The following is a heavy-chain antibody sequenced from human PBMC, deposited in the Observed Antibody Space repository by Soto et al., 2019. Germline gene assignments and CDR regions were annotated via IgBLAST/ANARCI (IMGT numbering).Heavy chain of an antibody. J-gene: IGHJ3*02. V-gene: IGHV1-2*04. D-gene: IGHD3-3*01. CDR3: ARATYDFWSGYQTDAFDI. CDR2: INPNSGGT. Sequence: ASVKVSCKASGYTFTGYYMHWVRQAPGQGLEWMGWINPNSGGTNYAQKFQGWVTMTRDTSISTAYMELSRLRSDDTAVYYCARATYDFWSGYQTDAFDIWGQGTMVTVSS. CDR1: GYTFTGYY.